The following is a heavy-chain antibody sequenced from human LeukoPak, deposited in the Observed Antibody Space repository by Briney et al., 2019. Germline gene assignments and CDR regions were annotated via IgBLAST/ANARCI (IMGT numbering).Heavy chain of an antibody. CDR2: ISYHGGNI. J-gene: IGHJ4*02. D-gene: IGHD6-13*01. Sequence: GGSLRLSCAASGFTFSSYAMHWVRQAPGKGLEWVGVISYHGGNIYYADSVKGRFTISRDNSKNTLYLQMNSLRSEDTAVYYCAKKKEGTWQQLGDYWGQGTLVTVSS. CDR1: GFTFSSYA. CDR3: AKKKEGTWQQLGDY. V-gene: IGHV3-30*18.